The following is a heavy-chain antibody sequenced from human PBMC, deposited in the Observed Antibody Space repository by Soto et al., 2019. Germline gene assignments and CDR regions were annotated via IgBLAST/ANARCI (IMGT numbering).Heavy chain of an antibody. Sequence: QVQLVESGGGVVQPGRSLRLSCAASGFTISSYGMHWVRQAPGKGLEWVAVIWYDGSNKYYADSVKGRFTISRDNSKNTLYLQMNSLRAEDTAVYYCARDDLATAFDYWGQGTLVTVSS. D-gene: IGHD5-12*01. V-gene: IGHV3-33*01. CDR1: GFTISSYG. CDR2: IWYDGSNK. J-gene: IGHJ4*02. CDR3: ARDDLATAFDY.